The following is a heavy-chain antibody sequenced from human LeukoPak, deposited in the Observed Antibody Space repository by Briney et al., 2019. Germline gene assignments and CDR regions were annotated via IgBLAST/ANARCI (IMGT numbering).Heavy chain of an antibody. D-gene: IGHD1-1*01. V-gene: IGHV3-7*03. J-gene: IGHJ4*02. CDR3: ARGVPTGIDYFDY. Sequence: GGSLRLSCAASGFSFSSDAMSWVRQSPGKGLEWVANIKQDGSEKYYVDSVKGRFTISRDNAKNSLYLQMNSLRVEDTAVYYCARGVPTGIDYFDYWGQGTLVTVSS. CDR1: GFSFSSDA. CDR2: IKQDGSEK.